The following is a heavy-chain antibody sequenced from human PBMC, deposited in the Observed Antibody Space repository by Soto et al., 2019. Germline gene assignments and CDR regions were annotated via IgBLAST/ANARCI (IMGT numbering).Heavy chain of an antibody. D-gene: IGHD6-6*01. CDR2: INHSGST. CDR3: ARGREQLADWYFDL. J-gene: IGHJ2*01. Sequence: PSETLSLTCAVYGGSFSGYYWSWIRQPPGKGLEWIGEINHSGSTNYNPSLKSRVTISVDTSKNQFSLKLSSVTAADTAVYYCARGREQLADWYFDLWGRGTLVTVSS. V-gene: IGHV4-34*01. CDR1: GGSFSGYY.